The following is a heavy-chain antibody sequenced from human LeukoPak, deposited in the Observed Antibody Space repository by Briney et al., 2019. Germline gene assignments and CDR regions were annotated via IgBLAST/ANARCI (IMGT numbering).Heavy chain of an antibody. D-gene: IGHD6-19*01. CDR3: ARGGWYPDY. J-gene: IGHJ4*02. CDR1: GFTFSSYW. CDR2: IKQDGSEK. V-gene: IGHV3-7*04. Sequence: GGSLRLSCAASGFTFSSYWISWVRQAPGKGLEWVANIKQDGSEKYYVDSVKGRFTISRDNAKNSLYLQMNSLRAEDTAVYYCARGGWYPDYWGQGTLVTVSS.